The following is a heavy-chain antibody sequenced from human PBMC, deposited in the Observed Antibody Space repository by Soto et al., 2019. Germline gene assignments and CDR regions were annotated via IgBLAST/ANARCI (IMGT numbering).Heavy chain of an antibody. CDR2: ISGNTGHA. D-gene: IGHD3-16*01. V-gene: IGHV3-23*01. CDR1: GFPFSNYA. Sequence: EVQMLESGGGLVQPGGSLRLSCAASGFPFSNYAMTWVRQAPGKVLEWVSGISGNTGHAFYADSVEGRFTISRDNSKHTLYLQMDTLRAEDTAVYYCARAPTDYIWGSYLRDVEYWGRGTLVTVSS. CDR3: ARAPTDYIWGSYLRDVEY. J-gene: IGHJ4*02.